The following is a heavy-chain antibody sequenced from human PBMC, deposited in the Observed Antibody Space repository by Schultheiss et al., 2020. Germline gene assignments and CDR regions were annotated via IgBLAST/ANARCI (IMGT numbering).Heavy chain of an antibody. Sequence: ASVKVSCKASGYTFTGYCIHWVRQAPGQGLEWMGWMNPNSGNTNYAQKFQERVTITRDMSTSTAYMELSSLRSEDTAVYYCAADFGYCSSTSCPKNNWFDPWGQGTLVTVSS. CDR2: MNPNSGNT. D-gene: IGHD2-2*03. J-gene: IGHJ5*02. CDR3: AADFGYCSSTSCPKNNWFDP. V-gene: IGHV1-2*02. CDR1: GYTFTGYC.